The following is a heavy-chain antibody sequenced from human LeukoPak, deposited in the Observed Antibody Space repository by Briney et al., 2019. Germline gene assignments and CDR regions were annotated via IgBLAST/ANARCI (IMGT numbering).Heavy chain of an antibody. CDR3: TTLSESWYTELDY. Sequence: PGGSLRLSCAASGFTFSNAWMSWVRQAPGKGLEWVGRIKSKTDGGTTDYAAPVKGRFTISRDDSKNTLYLQMNSLKTEDTAVYYCTTLSESWYTELDYWGQGTLVTVSS. J-gene: IGHJ4*02. CDR1: GFTFSNAW. V-gene: IGHV3-15*01. D-gene: IGHD6-13*01. CDR2: IKSKTDGGTT.